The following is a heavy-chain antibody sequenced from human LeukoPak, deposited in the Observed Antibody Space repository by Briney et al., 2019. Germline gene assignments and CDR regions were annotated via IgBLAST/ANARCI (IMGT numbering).Heavy chain of an antibody. CDR2: IIPIFGTA. V-gene: IGHV1-69*06. Sequence: SVKVSCKASGGTFSSYAISWVRQAPGQGLEWMGGIIPIFGTANYAQKFQGRVTITADKSTSTAYMELSSLRSEDTAVYYCARSRGVGIAARLIRSPPDYWGQGTLVTVSS. CDR3: ARSRGVGIAARLIRSPPDY. CDR1: GGTFSSYA. D-gene: IGHD6-6*01. J-gene: IGHJ4*02.